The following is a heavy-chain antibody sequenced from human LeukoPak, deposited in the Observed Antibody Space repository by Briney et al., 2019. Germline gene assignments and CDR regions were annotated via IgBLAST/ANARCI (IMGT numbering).Heavy chain of an antibody. J-gene: IGHJ4*02. CDR1: RFTFSSYA. V-gene: IGHV3-23*01. CDR2: ISGSGETT. Sequence: GGSLRLSCAASRFTFSSYALSWVRQAPGKGLEWVSVISGSGETTYYADSVKGRFTISRDNYKNTLYLQMNSLRAEDTAVYYCATLPEWLRFASGWIDYWGQGTLVTVSS. D-gene: IGHD5-12*01. CDR3: ATLPEWLRFASGWIDY.